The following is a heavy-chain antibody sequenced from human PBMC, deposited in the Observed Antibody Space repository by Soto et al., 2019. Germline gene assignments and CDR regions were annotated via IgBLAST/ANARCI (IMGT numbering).Heavy chain of an antibody. CDR3: ARSNLRGRIDY. Sequence: SETLSLTCTVSGGSISSGDYYWSWIRQPPGKGLEWIGYIYYSGSTYYNPSLKSRVTISVDTSKNQFSLKLSSVTAADTAVYYCARSNLRGRIDYWGQGTLVTVSS. J-gene: IGHJ4*02. D-gene: IGHD3-10*01. V-gene: IGHV4-30-4*01. CDR1: GGSISSGDYY. CDR2: IYYSGST.